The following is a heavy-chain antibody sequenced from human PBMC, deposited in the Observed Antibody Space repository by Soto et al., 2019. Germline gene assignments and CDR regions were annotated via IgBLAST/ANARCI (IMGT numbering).Heavy chain of an antibody. V-gene: IGHV3-21*01. CDR1: GFTFSSYS. CDR2: ISSSSSYI. CDR3: ARQSGYSYGEFDY. D-gene: IGHD5-18*01. Sequence: EVQLAESGGGLVKPGGSLRLSCAASGFTFSSYSMNWVRQAPGKGLEWVSSISSSSSYIYYADSVKGRFTISRDNAKNSLYLQMNSLRAEDTAVYYCARQSGYSYGEFDYWGQGTLVTVSS. J-gene: IGHJ4*02.